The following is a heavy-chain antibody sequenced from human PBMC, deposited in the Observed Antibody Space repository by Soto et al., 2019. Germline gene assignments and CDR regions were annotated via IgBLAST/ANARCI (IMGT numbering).Heavy chain of an antibody. Sequence: QVQLVQSGAEVKKPGSSVKVSCKASGGTFSSYAISWVRQAPGQGLEWMGGIIPIFGTANYAQKFQGRVTIAADEPTSTAYMELGSLRSKDTAVYYCARRKEVRGRIYFDYWGEGTLVTVSS. D-gene: IGHD3-10*01. CDR2: IIPIFGTA. J-gene: IGHJ4*02. CDR3: ARRKEVRGRIYFDY. V-gene: IGHV1-69*01. CDR1: GGTFSSYA.